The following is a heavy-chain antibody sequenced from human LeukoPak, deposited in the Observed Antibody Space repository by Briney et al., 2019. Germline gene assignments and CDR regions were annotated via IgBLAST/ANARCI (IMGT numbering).Heavy chain of an antibody. V-gene: IGHV3-48*03. J-gene: IGHJ4*02. D-gene: IGHD2-15*01. CDR1: GFAFSSYE. CDR3: AKVVAGQYNDY. Sequence: GGSLRLSCAASGFAFSSYEINWVRQAPGKGLDWISYINSNGDTIYYADSVKGRFTVSRDNAKNSLYLQMNSLRAEDTAVYYCAKVVAGQYNDYWGQGTLVTVSS. CDR2: INSNGDTI.